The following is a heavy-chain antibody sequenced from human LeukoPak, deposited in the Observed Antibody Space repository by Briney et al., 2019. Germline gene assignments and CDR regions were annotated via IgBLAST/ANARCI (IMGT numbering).Heavy chain of an antibody. J-gene: IGHJ4*02. V-gene: IGHV3-30-3*01. CDR1: GFTFSSYA. CDR3: ARDPTGRNYYDSSGYDY. D-gene: IGHD3-22*01. CDR2: ISYDGSNK. Sequence: GGFLRLSCAASGFTFSSYAMHWVRQAPGKGLEWVAVISYDGSNKYYADSVKGRFTTSRDNSKNTLYLQMNSLRAEDTAVYYCARDPTGRNYYDSSGYDYWGQGALVTVSS.